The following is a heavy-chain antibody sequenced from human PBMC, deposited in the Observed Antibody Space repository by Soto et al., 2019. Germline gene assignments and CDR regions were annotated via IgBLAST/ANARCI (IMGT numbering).Heavy chain of an antibody. CDR2: IDWDDDK. V-gene: IGHV2-70*11. D-gene: IGHD3-22*01. Sequence: SGPTLVNPTQTLTLTCTFSWFSLSTSGMCVSWIRQPPGKALEWLARIDWDDDKYYSTSLKTRLTISKDTSKNQVVLTMTNMDPVDTAPYYFARMPSYYDSLYYYGINVWGQGSRVT. CDR3: ARMPSYYDSLYYYGINV. J-gene: IGHJ6*02. CDR1: WFSLSTSGMC.